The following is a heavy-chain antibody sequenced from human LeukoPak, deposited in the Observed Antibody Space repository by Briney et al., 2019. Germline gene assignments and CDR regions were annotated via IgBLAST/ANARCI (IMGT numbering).Heavy chain of an antibody. J-gene: IGHJ4*02. V-gene: IGHV3-23*01. D-gene: IGHD6-13*01. Sequence: GGSLRLSCAASGFTFRTSAFSWVRQSPGRGLEWVSTVGTDSDTYYADSVKGRFTVSRDNSKNTVYLQMTGLRADDTAVYYCAKKTPGIHPFDSWGQGTLVTVSP. CDR1: GFTFRTSA. CDR2: VGTDSDT. CDR3: AKKTPGIHPFDS.